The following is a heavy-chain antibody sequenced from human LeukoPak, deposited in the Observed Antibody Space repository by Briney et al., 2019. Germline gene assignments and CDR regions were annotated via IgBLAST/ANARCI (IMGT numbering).Heavy chain of an antibody. CDR2: INHSGST. V-gene: IGHV4-34*01. CDR1: GGSFSGYY. CDR3: ARGARNGGLFDY. Sequence: PSETLSLACAVYGGSFSGYYWSWIRQPPGKGLEWIGEINHSGSTNFNPSLKSRVTISVDTSKNQFSLKLSSATAADTAVYFCARGARNGGLFDYWGQGTLVTVSS. D-gene: IGHD1-14*01. J-gene: IGHJ4*02.